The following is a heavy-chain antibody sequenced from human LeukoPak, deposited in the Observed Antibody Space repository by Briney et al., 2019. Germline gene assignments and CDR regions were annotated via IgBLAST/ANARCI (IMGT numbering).Heavy chain of an antibody. CDR2: ISSSGSTI. CDR1: GLTVSSYE. V-gene: IGHV3-48*03. Sequence: QAGGSLRLSCGASGLTVSSYEMNWVRQAPGKGLEWVSYISSSGSTIYYADSVKGRFTISRDNAKNSLYLQMNSLRAEDTAVYYCAELGITMIGGVWGKGTTVTISS. CDR3: AELGITMIGGV. D-gene: IGHD3-10*02. J-gene: IGHJ6*04.